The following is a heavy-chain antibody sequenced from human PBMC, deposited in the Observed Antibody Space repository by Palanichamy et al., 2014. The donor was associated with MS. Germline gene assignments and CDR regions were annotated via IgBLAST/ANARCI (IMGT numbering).Heavy chain of an antibody. V-gene: IGHV3-23*05. D-gene: IGHD3-16*01. Sequence: EVQLVETGGGLIQPGNSLRISCAASGFDVRRKYMSWVRKAPGKGLEWVSIIYSSANRNAPDSTYYADSVRGRFTVSRDNSKNMVYLQMNSLRAEDTAVYYCANTHYNDWGSYYSGMDVWGQGTTVTVSS. CDR1: GFDVRRKY. CDR3: ANTHYNDWGSYYSGMDV. CDR2: IYSSANRNAPDST. J-gene: IGHJ6*02.